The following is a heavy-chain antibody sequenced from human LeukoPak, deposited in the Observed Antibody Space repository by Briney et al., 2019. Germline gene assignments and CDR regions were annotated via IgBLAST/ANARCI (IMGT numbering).Heavy chain of an antibody. CDR1: GFTIDDYG. J-gene: IGHJ4*02. CDR3: ASTAILLVRGVIFLSDY. CDR2: INWSGGST. Sequence: GGSLRLSCAASGFTIDDYGMSWVRQTPGKGLEWVSGINWSGGSTAYADSVKGRFTISRDNAKNFLYLQMDNLRAEDTALYYCASTAILLVRGVIFLSDYWGQGTLVTVSS. V-gene: IGHV3-20*04. D-gene: IGHD3-10*01.